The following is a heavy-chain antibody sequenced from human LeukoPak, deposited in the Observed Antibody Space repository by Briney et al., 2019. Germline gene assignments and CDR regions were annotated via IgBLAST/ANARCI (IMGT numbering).Heavy chain of an antibody. D-gene: IGHD3-16*01. Sequence: PSETLSLTCTVSGGSISSSSYYWGWIRQPPGKGLEWIGSIYYSGSTYYNPSLKSRVTISVDTSKNQFSLKLSSVTAADTAVYYCASLGGVIRYYRYWGQGTLVTVSS. J-gene: IGHJ4*02. CDR2: IYYSGST. V-gene: IGHV4-39*01. CDR3: ASLGGVIRYYRY. CDR1: GGSISSSSYY.